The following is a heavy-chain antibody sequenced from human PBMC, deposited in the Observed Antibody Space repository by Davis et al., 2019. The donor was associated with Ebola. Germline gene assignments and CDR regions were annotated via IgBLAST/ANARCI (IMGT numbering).Heavy chain of an antibody. CDR2: IYYSGST. J-gene: IGHJ6*02. CDR3: ARDVAPFGMDV. D-gene: IGHD5-12*01. CDR1: GGSVSSGSYY. V-gene: IGHV4-61*01. Sequence: MPSETLSLTCTVSGGSVSSGSYYWSWIRQPQGKGLEWIGYIYYSGSTNYNPSLKSRVTISVDTSKNQFSLKLSSVTAADTAVYYCARDVAPFGMDVWGQGTTVTVSS.